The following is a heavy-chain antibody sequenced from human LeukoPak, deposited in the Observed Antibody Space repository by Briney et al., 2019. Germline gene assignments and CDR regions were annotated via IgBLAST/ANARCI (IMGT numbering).Heavy chain of an antibody. Sequence: PGGSLRLSCAASGFTFSSYAIHWGRQAAGKGREWVAVISYDARHKYSAVSVQGRFTISRDNSKKTLYLQMNSLRAEDTAVYYCARATIAVAGTLWGHGNLVTVSS. D-gene: IGHD6-13*01. CDR2: ISYDARHK. CDR3: ARATIAVAGTL. J-gene: IGHJ4*01. V-gene: IGHV3-30*04. CDR1: GFTFSSYA.